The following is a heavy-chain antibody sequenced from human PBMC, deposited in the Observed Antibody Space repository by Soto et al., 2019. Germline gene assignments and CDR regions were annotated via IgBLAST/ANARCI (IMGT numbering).Heavy chain of an antibody. CDR2: INPSGGST. V-gene: IGHV1-46*01. CDR1: GYTFTDYY. D-gene: IGHD3-16*01. J-gene: IGHJ4*02. Sequence: QVQLVQSGAEVKKSGASVKVSCKASGYTFTDYYIHWVRQAPGQGLEWMGIINPSGGSTTYAQKFQDRVTMTRDTSTSTVNMELRRLRSEDSAVFYCARDGGYVRFDHWGQGTLVTVSS. CDR3: ARDGGYVRFDH.